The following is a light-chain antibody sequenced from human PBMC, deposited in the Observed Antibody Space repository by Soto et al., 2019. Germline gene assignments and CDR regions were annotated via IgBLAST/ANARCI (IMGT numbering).Light chain of an antibody. CDR2: EGS. V-gene: IGLV2-23*01. CDR3: CSYAGSSTLV. J-gene: IGLJ1*01. CDR1: SSDVGSYNL. Sequence: VLTQPASVSGSPGQSVTISCTGTSSDVGSYNLVSWYQQHPGKAPRLMIYEGSKRPSGVSNRFSGSKSGNTASLTISGLQAEDEADYYCCSYAGSSTLVFGTGTKVTVL.